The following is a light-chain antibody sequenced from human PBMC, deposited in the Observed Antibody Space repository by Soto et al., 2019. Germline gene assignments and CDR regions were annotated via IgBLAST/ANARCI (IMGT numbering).Light chain of an antibody. CDR2: DAS. CDR1: QSTSTW. V-gene: IGKV1-5*01. J-gene: IGKJ2*01. Sequence: DIQMTQSPSTLSASIGDRVTITCRASQSTSTWLAWYQQKPGKAPNLLIYDASRLKSGVPSRFSGSGSGTEFTLTSNRLQPDAYAAYYFQQDSRHPYTFGQGTKLEIK. CDR3: QQDSRHPYT.